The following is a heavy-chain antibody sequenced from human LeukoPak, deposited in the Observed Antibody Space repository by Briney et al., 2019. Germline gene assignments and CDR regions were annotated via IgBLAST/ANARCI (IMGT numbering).Heavy chain of an antibody. Sequence: ASVKVSCKASGYTFTSYYMHWVRQAPGQGLEWMGIINPSGGSTSYAQKFQGRVTMTRDTSTSTAFMELSRLTSDDTAVYYCARGRFNYFDSNGHDAFDIWGQGTMVTVSS. CDR1: GYTFTSYY. CDR3: ARGRFNYFDSNGHDAFDI. CDR2: INPSGGST. J-gene: IGHJ3*02. D-gene: IGHD3-22*01. V-gene: IGHV1-46*01.